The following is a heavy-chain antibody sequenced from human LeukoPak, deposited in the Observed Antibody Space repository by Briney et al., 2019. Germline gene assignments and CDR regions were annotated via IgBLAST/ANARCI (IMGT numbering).Heavy chain of an antibody. J-gene: IGHJ3*02. V-gene: IGHV5-51*01. Sequence: GESLKISCKGSGYSFTSYWIGWVRQMPGKGLEWMGIIYPGNSDTRYSPSFQGQVTISADKSISTAYLQWSSLKASDTAMYYCARSRYYDSSGPPAFDIWGQGTMVTVSS. CDR1: GYSFTSYW. D-gene: IGHD3-22*01. CDR2: IYPGNSDT. CDR3: ARSRYYDSSGPPAFDI.